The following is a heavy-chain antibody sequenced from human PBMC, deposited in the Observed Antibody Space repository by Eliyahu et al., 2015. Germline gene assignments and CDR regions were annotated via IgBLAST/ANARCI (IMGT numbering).Heavy chain of an antibody. CDR2: XEPNSGDT. V-gene: IGHV1-2*02. CDR1: GNIFTGYY. D-gene: IGHD1-1*01. J-gene: IGHJ4*02. Sequence: QVQLVQSGAEVKKPGASVKVSCEASGNIFTGYYVHWVRQAPGQGLEWMGWXEPNSGDTDFAQKFKGRLTMTSDTSIRTAYMELSSLRSDDTAVYYCARDGNGRSYDYWGQGTLVTVSS. CDR3: ARDGNGRSYDY.